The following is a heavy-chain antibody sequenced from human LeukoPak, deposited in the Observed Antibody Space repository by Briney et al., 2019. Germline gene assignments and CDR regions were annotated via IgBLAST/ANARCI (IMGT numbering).Heavy chain of an antibody. J-gene: IGHJ6*02. Sequence: SETLSLTFTVSGGSISNYYWSWIRQPAGKGLEWIGRIYTSGSTNYNPSLKSRVTMSVDTSKNQFSLKLSSVTAADTAVYYCAAAGNYYYYGMDVWGQGTTVTVSS. D-gene: IGHD6-19*01. CDR3: AAAGNYYYYGMDV. CDR2: IYTSGST. V-gene: IGHV4-4*07. CDR1: GGSISNYY.